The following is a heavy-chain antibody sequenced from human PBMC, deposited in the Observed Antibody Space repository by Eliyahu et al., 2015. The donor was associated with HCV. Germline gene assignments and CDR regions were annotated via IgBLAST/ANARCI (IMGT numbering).Heavy chain of an antibody. CDR2: IIPIFGTA. V-gene: IGHV1-69*01. J-gene: IGHJ4*02. CDR1: GGTFSSQS. D-gene: IGHD3-22*01. Sequence: QVQLVQSGAEVKKPGSSVKVSCKASGGTFSSQSIDWVRQAPGQGLEWMGGIIPIFGTANYAQKFQGRVTITADESTTTAYMELSSLRSEDTAVYYCARGPEAKSYYYNYWGQGTLVTVSS. CDR3: ARGPEAKSYYYNY.